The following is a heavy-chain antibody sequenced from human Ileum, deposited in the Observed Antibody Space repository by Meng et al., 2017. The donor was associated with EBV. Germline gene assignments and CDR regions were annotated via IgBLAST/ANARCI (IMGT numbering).Heavy chain of an antibody. CDR1: EHSVVSDKTA. Sequence: LQGSGPRLVQPPYRLSPTVLSSEHSVVSDKTAWNWIRQSPSRGLEWLGRTYRMSRWYYDYALSVKIRININPDTSKNQVSLQLNSVTDEDTGIYYCATSRIAKFDRWGQGTLVTVSS. CDR2: TYRMSRWYY. CDR3: ATSRIAKFDR. V-gene: IGHV6-1*01. J-gene: IGHJ5*02.